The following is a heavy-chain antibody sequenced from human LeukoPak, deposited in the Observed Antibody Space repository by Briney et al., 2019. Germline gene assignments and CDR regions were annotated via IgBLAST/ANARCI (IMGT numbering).Heavy chain of an antibody. CDR2: ISSSSSTI. Sequence: GGFLRLSCAASGFTFSSYSMNWVRQAPGKGLEWVSYISSSSSTIYYADSMKGRFTISRDNAKNSLYLQMNSLRAEDTAVYYCARDWVGFDYWGQGTLVTVSS. CDR3: ARDWVGFDY. D-gene: IGHD3-16*01. CDR1: GFTFSSYS. J-gene: IGHJ4*02. V-gene: IGHV3-48*01.